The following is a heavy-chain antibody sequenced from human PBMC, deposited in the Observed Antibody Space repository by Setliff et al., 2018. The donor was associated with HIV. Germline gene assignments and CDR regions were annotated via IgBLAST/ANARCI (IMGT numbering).Heavy chain of an antibody. V-gene: IGHV1-46*01. J-gene: IGHJ5*02. CDR1: GYTFIDYY. Sequence: ASVKVSCKASGYTFIDYYIHGVRQAPGRGLEWMGVINPSDGTTTYAQKFQGRVTMTRDTSTSTVYMESSSLTYEDTAVYYCARGGLRFLEWLPERFDPWGQGTQVTVSS. D-gene: IGHD3-3*01. CDR3: ARGGLRFLEWLPERFDP. CDR2: INPSDGTT.